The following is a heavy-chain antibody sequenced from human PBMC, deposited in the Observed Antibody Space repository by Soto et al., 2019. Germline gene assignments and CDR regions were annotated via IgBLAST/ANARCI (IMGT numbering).Heavy chain of an antibody. CDR3: ASDLTAAAY. CDR1: GYIFTNYY. D-gene: IGHD6-13*01. CDR2: INPLPTSGST. J-gene: IGHJ4*02. V-gene: IGHV1-46*01. Sequence: QVQLVQSGAEVKKPGASVKVSCKASGYIFTNYYIHWVRQAPGQGLEWMAIINPLPTSGSTNYAQKFQGRVTVTRETSTSTVYLELSSLTSEDTAIYYCASDLTAAAYLGQGTLVTVSS.